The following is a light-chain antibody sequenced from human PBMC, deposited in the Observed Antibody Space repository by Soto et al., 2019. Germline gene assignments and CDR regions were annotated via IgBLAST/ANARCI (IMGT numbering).Light chain of an antibody. V-gene: IGKV3-20*01. CDR1: QSVSSSY. J-gene: IGKJ1*01. CDR2: AAS. CDR3: QQYGSSPT. Sequence: EIVLTQSPGTLSLSPGERATLSCRASQSVSSSYLAWYQQKPGQAPRLLIYAASTRATGVPPRFSGSGSGTDFTLTISRLEPEDFAVYYCQQYGSSPTFGQGTKVDI.